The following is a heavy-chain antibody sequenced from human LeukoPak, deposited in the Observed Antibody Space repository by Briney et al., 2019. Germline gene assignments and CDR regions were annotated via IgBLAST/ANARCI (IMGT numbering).Heavy chain of an antibody. CDR2: IKSKTDGGTT. V-gene: IGHV3-15*01. CDR1: GFTFSSYS. Sequence: GGSLGLSCAASGFTFSSYSMNWVRQAPGKGLEWVGRIKSKTDGGTTDYAAPVKGRFTISRDDSKNTLYLQMNSLKTEDTAVYYCTTARGYSYGSSYFDYWGQGTLVTVSS. D-gene: IGHD5-18*01. J-gene: IGHJ4*02. CDR3: TTARGYSYGSSYFDY.